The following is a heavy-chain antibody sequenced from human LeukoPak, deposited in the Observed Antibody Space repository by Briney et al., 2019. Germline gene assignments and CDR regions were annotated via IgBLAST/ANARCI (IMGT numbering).Heavy chain of an antibody. CDR3: ARGDSGSFDY. V-gene: IGHV4-34*01. D-gene: IGHD5-12*01. Sequence: SETLSLTCAVYGGSFSGYYWGWIRQPPGKGLEWIGEINHSGSTNYNPSLKSRVTISVDTSKNQFSLKLSSVTAADTAVYYCARGDSGSFDYWGQGTLVTVSS. J-gene: IGHJ4*02. CDR2: INHSGST. CDR1: GGSFSGYY.